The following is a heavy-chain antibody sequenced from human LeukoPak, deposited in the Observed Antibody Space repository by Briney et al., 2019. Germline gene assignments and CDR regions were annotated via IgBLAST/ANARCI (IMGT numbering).Heavy chain of an antibody. Sequence: PGGSLRLSCAASGISVTKNYISWVRRAPGKRLEWVSYIYNGRSTYYADSVKGRFTISTDTSKNTLYLQMNSLRPEDTAVYYCAQTSGMGPAFDIWGQGTMVTVSS. J-gene: IGHJ3*02. CDR3: AQTSGMGPAFDI. V-gene: IGHV3-66*02. CDR1: GISVTKNY. CDR2: IYNGRST. D-gene: IGHD3-16*01.